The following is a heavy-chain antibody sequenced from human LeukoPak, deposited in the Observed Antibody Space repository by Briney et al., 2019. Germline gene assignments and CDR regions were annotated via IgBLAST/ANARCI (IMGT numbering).Heavy chain of an antibody. CDR1: GGSLSSYY. Sequence: SETLSLTCTVSGGSLSSYYWSWIRQPPGKGLEWIGYIYYSGSTNYNPSLKSRVTISVDTSKNQFSLKLSSVTAADTAVYYCARLGAYDILTGYNFDYWGQGTLVTVSS. CDR2: IYYSGST. J-gene: IGHJ4*02. CDR3: ARLGAYDILTGYNFDY. V-gene: IGHV4-59*08. D-gene: IGHD3-9*01.